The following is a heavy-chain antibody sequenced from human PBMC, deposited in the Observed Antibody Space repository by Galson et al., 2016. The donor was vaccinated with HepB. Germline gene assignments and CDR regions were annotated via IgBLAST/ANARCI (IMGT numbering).Heavy chain of an antibody. CDR3: VRWASHRLYYMDV. Sequence: SLRLSCAASGFRFSDYAMNWVRQAPGQGLEWVSAITSSSSDIHYIDSVKGRFTISRDNAKKSLFLQMKSLKVEDTAVYYCVRWASHRLYYMDVWGKGTTVIVSS. D-gene: IGHD3-16*01. V-gene: IGHV3-21*01. CDR2: ITSSSSDI. J-gene: IGHJ6*03. CDR1: GFRFSDYA.